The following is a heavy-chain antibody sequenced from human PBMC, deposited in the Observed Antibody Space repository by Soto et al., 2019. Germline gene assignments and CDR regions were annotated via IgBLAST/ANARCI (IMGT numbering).Heavy chain of an antibody. J-gene: IGHJ4*02. CDR2: ISSSSSYI. V-gene: IGHV3-21*04. CDR3: AKGARDYRGHCYSSYFDY. Sequence: GGSLRLSCASSVFTFSSYSMNCVRHSPGKWLEWVSSISSSSSYIYYADSVKGRFTISRDNAKNSLYLQMNSLRAEDTAVYFCAKGARDYRGHCYSSYFDYWGQRALVSVSS. D-gene: IGHD2-21*02. CDR1: VFTFSSYS.